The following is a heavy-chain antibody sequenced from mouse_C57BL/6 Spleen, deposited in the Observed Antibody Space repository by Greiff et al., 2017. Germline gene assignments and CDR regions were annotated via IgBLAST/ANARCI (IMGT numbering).Heavy chain of an antibody. Sequence: QVQLQQSGAELVRPGTSVKVSCKASGYAFTNYLIEWVKQRPGQGLEWIGVIYPGSGGTNYNEKFKGKATLTADKSSSTAYMQLSSLTSEDSAVYFCARDYGDYWGQGTTLTVSS. CDR3: ARDYGDY. J-gene: IGHJ2*01. CDR1: GYAFTNYL. D-gene: IGHD1-1*02. CDR2: IYPGSGGT. V-gene: IGHV1-54*01.